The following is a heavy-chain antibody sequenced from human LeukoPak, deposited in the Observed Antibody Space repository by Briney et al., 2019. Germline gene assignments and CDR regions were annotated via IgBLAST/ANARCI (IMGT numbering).Heavy chain of an antibody. D-gene: IGHD4-23*01. CDR3: AREGRKDGGENDSSLDY. V-gene: IGHV1-46*01. CDR1: GYTFTSYY. J-gene: IGHJ4*02. CDR2: INPSGVST. Sequence: GASVKVSCKASGYTFTSYYMQWVRQAPGQGLEWMGIINPSGVSTSYAQKFQGRVTMTRDTSTRTVNMDLSSLRSEDTAVYYCAREGRKDGGENDSSLDYWGQGTLVTVSS.